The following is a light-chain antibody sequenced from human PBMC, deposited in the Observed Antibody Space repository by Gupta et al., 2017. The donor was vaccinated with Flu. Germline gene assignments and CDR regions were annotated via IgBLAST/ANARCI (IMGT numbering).Light chain of an antibody. Sequence: ATLSVSLGERATLSFRTIQSVRAKVAWIQQKPGQAPRLLIYDASTRATGITARFSGSGYGTEFTLTISSRQSEDCAVYYCHQDNNWPPLTFGEGTKVEIK. CDR3: HQDNNWPPLT. CDR1: QSVRAK. J-gene: IGKJ4*01. V-gene: IGKV3D-15*01. CDR2: DAS.